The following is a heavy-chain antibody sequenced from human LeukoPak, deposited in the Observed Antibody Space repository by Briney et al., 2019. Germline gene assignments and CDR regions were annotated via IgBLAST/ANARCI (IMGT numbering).Heavy chain of an antibody. CDR1: GFTFSSYW. Sequence: GGSLRLSCAASGFTFSSYWMSWVRQAPGKGLEWVANIKQDGSEKYYVDSVKGRFTISRDNAKNSLYLQMNSLRAEDTAVYYCARDGEYDSLSDAFDIWGQGTMVTVSS. J-gene: IGHJ3*02. D-gene: IGHD3-3*01. CDR3: ARDGEYDSLSDAFDI. V-gene: IGHV3-7*01. CDR2: IKQDGSEK.